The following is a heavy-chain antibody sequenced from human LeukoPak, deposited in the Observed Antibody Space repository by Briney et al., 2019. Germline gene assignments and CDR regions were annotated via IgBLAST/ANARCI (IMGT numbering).Heavy chain of an antibody. CDR2: INPNSGGT. CDR1: GYTFTDYY. Sequence: ASVKVSCKASGYTFTDYYMHWVRQAPGQGLEWMGWINPNSGGTNYAQKFQGRVTMTRDTSISTAYVELRSLRSDDTAVYYCARDDWAGGDLYYYYMDVWGKGTTVTISS. J-gene: IGHJ6*03. D-gene: IGHD2-21*02. CDR3: ARDDWAGGDLYYYYMDV. V-gene: IGHV1-2*02.